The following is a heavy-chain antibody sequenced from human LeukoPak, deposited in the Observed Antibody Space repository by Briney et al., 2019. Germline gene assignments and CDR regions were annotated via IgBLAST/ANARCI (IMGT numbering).Heavy chain of an antibody. Sequence: GGSLTLTCAACGFTFLDHTLNWVRQAPGKGLEWVGFVRTNSYGGTTDHAASVKGRFTISRDESKTIAYLHMNSLKTDDTAVYYCSRGSTYLYYFHFWGLGTLVTVSS. CDR3: SRGSTYLYYFHF. V-gene: IGHV3-49*04. D-gene: IGHD3-16*02. CDR1: GFTFLDHT. CDR2: VRTNSYGGTT. J-gene: IGHJ4*03.